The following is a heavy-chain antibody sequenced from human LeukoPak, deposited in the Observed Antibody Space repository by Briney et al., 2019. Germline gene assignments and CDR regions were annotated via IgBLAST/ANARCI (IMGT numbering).Heavy chain of an antibody. D-gene: IGHD3-3*01. CDR1: GFTFSNAW. Sequence: PGESLRLSCAASGFTFSNAWMSWVRQAPGKGLEWVGRIKSKTDGGATDYAAPVKGRFTISRDDSKNTLYLQMNSLKTEDTAVYYCTTEVLYHFWSAYRYFDYWGQGTLVTVSS. CDR2: IKSKTDGGAT. J-gene: IGHJ4*02. CDR3: TTEVLYHFWSAYRYFDY. V-gene: IGHV3-15*01.